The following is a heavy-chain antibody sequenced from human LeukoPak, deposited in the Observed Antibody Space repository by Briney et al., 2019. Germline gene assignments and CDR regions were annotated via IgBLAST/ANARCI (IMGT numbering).Heavy chain of an antibody. CDR2: ISYDGSNK. V-gene: IGHV3-30*18. J-gene: IGHJ4*02. CDR1: GFTFSSYG. CDR3: AKGAQVTIFGHFDY. Sequence: GGSLRLSCAASGFTFSSYGMHWVRQAPGKGLEWVAVISYDGSNKYYADSVKGRFTISRDNSKNTLYLQVNSLRAEDTAVYYCAKGAQVTIFGHFDYRGQGTLVTVSS. D-gene: IGHD3-3*01.